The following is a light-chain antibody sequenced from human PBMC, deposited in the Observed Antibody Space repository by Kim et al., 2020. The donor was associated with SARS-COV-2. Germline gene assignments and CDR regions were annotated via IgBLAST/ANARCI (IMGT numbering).Light chain of an antibody. CDR3: QAWDSSTAV. V-gene: IGLV3-1*01. CDR1: KLGDKY. Sequence: VYPGQTASITCSGSKLGDKYAYWYQKKPGQSPILVIYQHTKRPSGISQRFSGSSFGNTATLTISRAQTMDEADYYCQAWDSSTAVFGGGTQLTVL. J-gene: IGLJ3*02. CDR2: QHT.